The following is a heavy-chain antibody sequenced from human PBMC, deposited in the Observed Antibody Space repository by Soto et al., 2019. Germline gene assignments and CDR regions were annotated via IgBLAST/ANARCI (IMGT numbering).Heavy chain of an antibody. CDR3: ARDKDRLQLGGNYYFILDV. J-gene: IGHJ6*02. CDR1: GYTFSSYG. V-gene: IGHV1-18*01. D-gene: IGHD1-1*01. CDR2: ISAYNGNT. Sequence: GASVKVSCKASGYTFSSYGISWVRPAPGQGLEWMGRISAYNGNTNYAQKLQGRVTMTTDTSTSTAYMELNSLRSDDTAVYYCARDKDRLQLGGNYYFILDVWGQGTAVTVSS.